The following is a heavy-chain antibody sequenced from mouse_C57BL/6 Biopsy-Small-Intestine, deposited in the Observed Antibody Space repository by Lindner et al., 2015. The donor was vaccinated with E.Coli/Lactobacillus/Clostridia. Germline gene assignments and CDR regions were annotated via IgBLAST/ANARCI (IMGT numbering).Heavy chain of an antibody. Sequence: SVKVSCKASGYTFTRYYMHWVRQAPGQGLEWMGIINPSTGSTSYAQKFQGRATVTRDTSTSTVYMELSSLRSEDTAVYFCARGGVGYYAMDVWGQGTTVTASS. V-gene: IGHV1-53*01. J-gene: IGHJ4*01. D-gene: IGHD1-3*01. CDR3: ARGGVGYYAMDV. CDR2: INPSTGST. CDR1: GYTFTRYY.